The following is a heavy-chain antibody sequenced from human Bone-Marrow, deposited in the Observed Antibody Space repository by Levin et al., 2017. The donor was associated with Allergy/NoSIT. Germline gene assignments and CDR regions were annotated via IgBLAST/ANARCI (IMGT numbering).Heavy chain of an antibody. Sequence: KISCKASGGTFSSHGIAWVRQAPGQGLEWMGGIIPIFGPPNYAQKFQGRAPISPDESTKAADMELSSMRCDGAADFYGAGLTGDCSGGACLSRYVYYYRDVWGKGTTVTVSS. V-gene: IGHV1-69*01. CDR1: GGTFSSHG. CDR3: AGLTGDCSGGACLSRYVYYYRDV. J-gene: IGHJ6*03. D-gene: IGHD2-15*01. CDR2: IIPIFGPP.